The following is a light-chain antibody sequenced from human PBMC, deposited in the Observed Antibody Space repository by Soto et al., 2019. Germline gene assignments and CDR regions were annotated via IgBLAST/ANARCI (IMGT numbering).Light chain of an antibody. CDR3: SSYTSSSTSLYV. V-gene: IGLV2-14*01. CDR1: SSDVGGYNY. Sequence: QSALTQPASVSGSPGQSITISCTGTSSDVGGYNYVSWYQQHPGKAPKLMIYDVSNRPSGVSNRFSGSKSGNTASLTISVLQAEDEADYYCSSYTSSSTSLYVLGTGTKVTVL. J-gene: IGLJ1*01. CDR2: DVS.